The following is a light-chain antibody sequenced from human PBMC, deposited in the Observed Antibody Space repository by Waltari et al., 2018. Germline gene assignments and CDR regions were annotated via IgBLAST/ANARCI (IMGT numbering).Light chain of an antibody. CDR1: QSVSSN. V-gene: IGKV3-15*01. CDR2: CAS. Sequence: IVMTQSLATLSASPGETAPLSCRASQSVSSNLARYQQKPGQAPRLIIYCASTRDTGIPARFSGSGSGTEFTLTISSLQSEDLALYYCQQYNNWPPMTFGQGTRLEIK. J-gene: IGKJ5*01. CDR3: QQYNNWPPMT.